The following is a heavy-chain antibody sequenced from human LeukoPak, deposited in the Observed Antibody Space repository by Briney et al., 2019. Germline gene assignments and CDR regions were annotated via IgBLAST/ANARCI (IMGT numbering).Heavy chain of an antibody. CDR3: ARLYSSGWYYFDY. Sequence: SETLSLTCTVSGGSISSYYWSWIRQPAGKGLEWIGRIYTSGSTNYNPSLKSRVTISVDKSKNQFPLKLSSVTAADTAVYYCARLYSSGWYYFDYWGQGTLVTVSS. CDR2: IYTSGST. J-gene: IGHJ4*02. CDR1: GGSISSYY. D-gene: IGHD6-19*01. V-gene: IGHV4-4*07.